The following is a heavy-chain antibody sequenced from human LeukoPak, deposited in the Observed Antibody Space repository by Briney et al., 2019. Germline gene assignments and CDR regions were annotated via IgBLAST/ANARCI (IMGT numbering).Heavy chain of an antibody. CDR1: GFTFSNHW. CDR2: LNNDGSST. V-gene: IGHV3-74*01. D-gene: IGHD6-19*01. CDR3: AKDRVAVAGIIVYGMDV. Sequence: PGGSLRLSCAASGFTFSNHWMHWVRQAPGKGLVWVSRLNNDGSSTNYADSVKGRFTISRDNSKNTLYLQMNSLRAEDTAVYYCAKDRVAVAGIIVYGMDVWGQGTTVTVSS. J-gene: IGHJ6*02.